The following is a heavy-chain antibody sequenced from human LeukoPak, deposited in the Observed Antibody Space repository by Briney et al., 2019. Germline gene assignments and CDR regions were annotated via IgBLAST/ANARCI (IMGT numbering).Heavy chain of an antibody. Sequence: GGSLRLSCAASGFTFSSYAMSWARQAPGKGLEWVSAISGSGGSTYYADSVKGRFTISRDNSKNTLYLQMNSLRAEDTAVYYCAKPLSSRHDAFDIWGQGTMVTVSS. D-gene: IGHD6-13*01. CDR2: ISGSGGST. CDR3: AKPLSSRHDAFDI. J-gene: IGHJ3*02. V-gene: IGHV3-23*01. CDR1: GFTFSSYA.